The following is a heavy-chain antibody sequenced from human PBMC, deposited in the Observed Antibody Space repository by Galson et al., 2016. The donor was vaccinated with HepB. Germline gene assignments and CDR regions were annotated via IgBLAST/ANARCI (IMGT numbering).Heavy chain of an antibody. CDR3: AKELTTVTTNFGMDV. D-gene: IGHD4-17*01. J-gene: IGHJ6*04. V-gene: IGHV3-9*01. CDR2: IGWNSENI. Sequence: SLRLSCAGTGFTFDEYAMFWVRQVPGKGLEWVSGIGWNSENIVYADSVRGRFTVSRDNAGASLYLQMHSLRIEDTAVYYCAKELTTVTTNFGMDVWGKGTTVSVTS. CDR1: GFTFDEYA.